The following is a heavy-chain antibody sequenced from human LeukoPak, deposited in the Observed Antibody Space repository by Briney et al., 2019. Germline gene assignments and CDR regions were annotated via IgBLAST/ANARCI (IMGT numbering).Heavy chain of an antibody. J-gene: IGHJ5*02. V-gene: IGHV4-31*03. CDR1: GGSISSGGYY. CDR2: IYYSGST. Sequence: PSQTLSLTCTVSGGSISSGGYYWTWIRQHPGKGLEWIGYIYYSGSTDYNPSLRSRVTISVDTSKNQFSLNLSSVTAADTAVYYCARDWGTPMAHTDHWGQGTLVTVSS. D-gene: IGHD5-18*01. CDR3: ARDWGTPMAHTDH.